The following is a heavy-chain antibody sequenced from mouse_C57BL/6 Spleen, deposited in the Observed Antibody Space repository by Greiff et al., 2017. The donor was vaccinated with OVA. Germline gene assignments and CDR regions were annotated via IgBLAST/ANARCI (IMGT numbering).Heavy chain of an antibody. Sequence: VQLQQPGAELVRPGSSVKLSCKASGYTFTSYWMDWVKQRPGQGLEWIGNIYPSDSETHYNQKFKDKATLTVDKSSSTAYMQLSSLTSEDSAVYYCARRLYGNYEAYWGQGTLVTVSA. CDR1: GYTFTSYW. J-gene: IGHJ3*01. D-gene: IGHD2-1*01. V-gene: IGHV1-61*01. CDR3: ARRLYGNYEAY. CDR2: IYPSDSET.